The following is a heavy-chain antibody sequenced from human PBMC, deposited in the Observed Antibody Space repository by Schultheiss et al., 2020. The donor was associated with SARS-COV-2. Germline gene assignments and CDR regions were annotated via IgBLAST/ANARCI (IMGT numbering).Heavy chain of an antibody. D-gene: IGHD3-22*01. CDR1: GFTFSSYA. CDR3: TAAGYYDTSGTHTY. Sequence: GGSLRLSCAASGFTFSSYAMHWVRQAPGKGLEWVGRIKSKTDSGTTDYAAPVKGRFTISRDDSINTLYLQMNSLKTEDTAVYYCTAAGYYDTSGTHTYWGQGTLVTVSS. CDR2: IKSKTDSGTT. V-gene: IGHV3-15*01. J-gene: IGHJ4*02.